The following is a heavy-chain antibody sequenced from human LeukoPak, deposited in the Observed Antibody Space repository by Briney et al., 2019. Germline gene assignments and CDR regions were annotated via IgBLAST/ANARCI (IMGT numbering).Heavy chain of an antibody. Sequence: PSETLSLTCSVSGGSISSSTYYWGWIRQPPGKGLEWIGNIYNSGSTYYNPSLKSRVTISVDASENQLSLKLSSVTAADTAVYYCARRLYGYGDYVSTPLFDYWGQGTLVTVSS. CDR3: ARRLYGYGDYVSTPLFDY. D-gene: IGHD4-17*01. CDR1: GGSISSSTYY. CDR2: IYNSGST. J-gene: IGHJ4*02. V-gene: IGHV4-39*01.